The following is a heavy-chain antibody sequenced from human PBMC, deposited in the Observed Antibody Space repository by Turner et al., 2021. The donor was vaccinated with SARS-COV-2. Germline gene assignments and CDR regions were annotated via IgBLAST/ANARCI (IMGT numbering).Heavy chain of an antibody. CDR1: GFTLNNFA. V-gene: IGHV3-23*01. D-gene: IGHD1-26*01. CDR3: AKCVTTCQTKGLDN. CDR2: INGTGHVT. Sequence: EVQLLESGGGLLQPGGSLRLSCAASGFTLNNFAMSWVRQAPGQGLEWVSAINGTGHVTHYVDSVKGRFTISRDSSKNTLYLQMNSLRVEDTAIYYCAKCVTTCQTKGLDNWGQGTLVTVSS. J-gene: IGHJ4*02.